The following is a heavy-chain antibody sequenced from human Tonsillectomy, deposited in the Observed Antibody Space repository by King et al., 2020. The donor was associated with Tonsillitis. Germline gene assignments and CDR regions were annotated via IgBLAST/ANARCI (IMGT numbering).Heavy chain of an antibody. J-gene: IGHJ4*02. CDR1: GFTFISYA. Sequence: VQLVESGGGMVQPGRSLRLSCAASGFTFISYAMHWVRQAPGKGREGGTFISFEGSNKYHADSVKGRFTISRDNFKNTLYLQMNSLRAEDTAVYYCARGVNTGSYFDSWGQGTLVTVSS. V-gene: IGHV3-30-3*01. D-gene: IGHD2-8*01. CDR3: ARGVNTGSYFDS. CDR2: ISFEGSNK.